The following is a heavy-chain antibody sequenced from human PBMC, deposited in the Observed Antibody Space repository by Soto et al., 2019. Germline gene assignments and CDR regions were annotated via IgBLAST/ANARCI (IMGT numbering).Heavy chain of an antibody. CDR3: ARFPGPPNKNSSSSGR. D-gene: IGHD6-6*01. CDR2: IKQDGSEK. J-gene: IGHJ4*02. CDR1: GFPFISYW. V-gene: IGHV3-7*01. Sequence: PWGSLRLSCAASGFPFISYWMSWVRQAPGKGLEWVANIKQDGSEKYYVDSVKGRFTISRDNAKNSLYLQMSSLRAEDTAVYYCARFPGPPNKNSSSSGRWGQGTLVTVS.